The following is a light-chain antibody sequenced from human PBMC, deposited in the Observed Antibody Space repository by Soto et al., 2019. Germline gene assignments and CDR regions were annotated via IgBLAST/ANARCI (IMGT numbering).Light chain of an antibody. CDR2: SAS. CDR1: RDISTW. V-gene: IGKV1D-12*01. CDR3: QQADTFPWT. J-gene: IGKJ1*01. Sequence: IHMTHSPSSVSASVGYIGTITCRASRDISTWVAWYQQKPGKAPKLLIYSASALKRGVPSRFSGSGSGTDFALTVSSLQPEDLATYYCQQADTFPWTFGQGTKVDIK.